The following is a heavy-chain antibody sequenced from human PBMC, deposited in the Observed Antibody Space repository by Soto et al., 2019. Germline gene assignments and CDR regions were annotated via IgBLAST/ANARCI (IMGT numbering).Heavy chain of an antibody. CDR1: GGSISSGGDY. J-gene: IGHJ6*04. CDR3: ARDLGSYGMDV. CDR2: IYYSGST. V-gene: IGHV4-31*03. Sequence: PSETLSLTCTVSGGSISSGGDYWSWIRQHPGKGPEWIGYIYYSGSTYYNPSLKSRVTISVDTSKNQFSLKLSSVTAADTAVYYCARDLGSYGMDVWGKGTTVTVS.